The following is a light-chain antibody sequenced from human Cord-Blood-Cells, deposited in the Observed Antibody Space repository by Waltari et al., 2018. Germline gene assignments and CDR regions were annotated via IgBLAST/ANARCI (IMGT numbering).Light chain of an antibody. V-gene: IGLV1-47*01. CDR2: RNN. J-gene: IGLJ3*02. CDR1: SSNIGRNY. Sequence: QSVLTQPPSASVTPGQRVTISCSGSSSNIGRNYVYWYQQLPGTAPKLLIYRNNQRPSGGPDRFSGSKSGTSASLAISGLRSEDEADYYCAAWDDSLSGWVFGGGTKLTVL. CDR3: AAWDDSLSGWV.